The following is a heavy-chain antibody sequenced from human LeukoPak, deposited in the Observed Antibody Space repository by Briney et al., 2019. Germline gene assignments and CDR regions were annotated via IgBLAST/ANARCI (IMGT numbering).Heavy chain of an antibody. CDR2: INTDGSST. Sequence: GGSLRLSCAASGFIFSSYWMHWVRQAPGKGLVWVSRINTDGSSTSYADSVKGRFTISRDNAKNTLYLQMNSLRAEDTAVYYCARVLIMMGFGGEDAFDIWGQGTMVTVSS. J-gene: IGHJ3*02. D-gene: IGHD3-16*01. V-gene: IGHV3-74*01. CDR3: ARVLIMMGFGGEDAFDI. CDR1: GFIFSSYW.